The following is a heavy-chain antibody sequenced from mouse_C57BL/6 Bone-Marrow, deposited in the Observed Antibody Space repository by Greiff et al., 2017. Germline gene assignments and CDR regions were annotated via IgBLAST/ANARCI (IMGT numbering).Heavy chain of an antibody. Sequence: QVQLQQSGAELARPGASVKLSCTASGFTFTSSGISWVKQRTGQGLEWIGEIYPRSGNPSYNDTFKGKATLTADKASSTAYMELRSLTSEDSEVDFCARRDYGSRNFDYWGQGTTLTVSS. V-gene: IGHV1-81*01. CDR3: ARRDYGSRNFDY. CDR2: IYPRSGNP. J-gene: IGHJ2*01. CDR1: GFTFTSSG. D-gene: IGHD1-1*01.